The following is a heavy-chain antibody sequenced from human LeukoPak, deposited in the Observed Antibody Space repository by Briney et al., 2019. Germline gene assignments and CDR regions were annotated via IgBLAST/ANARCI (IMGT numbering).Heavy chain of an antibody. CDR2: IYYSGST. D-gene: IGHD3-9*01. V-gene: IGHV4-59*01. J-gene: IGHJ5*02. CDR1: GGSISSYY. Sequence: SETLSLTCTVSGGSISSYYWSWIRQPPGKGLEWIGYIYYSGSTNYNPSLKSRVTISVDTSKNQFSLQLRSVTAADTAVYYCARLTGYSSESWFDPWGQGTLVTVSS. CDR3: ARLTGYSSESWFDP.